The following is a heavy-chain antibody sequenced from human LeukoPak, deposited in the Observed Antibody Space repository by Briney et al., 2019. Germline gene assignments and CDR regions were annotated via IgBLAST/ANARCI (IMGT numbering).Heavy chain of an antibody. Sequence: ASVKVSCKASGGTFSSYGISWVRQAPGQGLEWMGWISGYNGNTNYAQKLQGRVTMTTDTSTSTAYMELRSLRSDDTAVYYCARQTIFGVVISYNGMDVWGQGTTVTVSS. J-gene: IGHJ6*02. V-gene: IGHV1-18*01. CDR3: ARQTIFGVVISYNGMDV. CDR1: GGTFSSYG. CDR2: ISGYNGNT. D-gene: IGHD3-3*01.